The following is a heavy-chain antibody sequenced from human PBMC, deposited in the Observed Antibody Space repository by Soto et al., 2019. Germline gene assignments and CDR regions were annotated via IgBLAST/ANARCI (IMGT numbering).Heavy chain of an antibody. CDR2: IRSKANSYAT. CDR3: SFPYYDFWSGYRTDY. CDR1: GFTFSGSA. D-gene: IGHD3-3*01. Sequence: EVQLVESGGGLVQPGGSLKLSCAASGFTFSGSAMHWVRQASGKGLEWVGRIRSKANSYATAYAASVKGRFTISRDDSKNTAYLQMNSLKTDDTAVYYCSFPYYDFWSGYRTDYWGQGTLVTVSS. V-gene: IGHV3-73*02. J-gene: IGHJ4*02.